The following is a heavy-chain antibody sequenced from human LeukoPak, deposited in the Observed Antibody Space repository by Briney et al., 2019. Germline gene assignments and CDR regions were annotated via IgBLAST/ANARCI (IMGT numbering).Heavy chain of an antibody. CDR3: AAIEYYYDSSGYLDDAFDI. J-gene: IGHJ3*02. CDR1: GGSISSYY. Sequence: PSETLSLTCTVSGGSISSYYWSWIRQPPGKGLEWIGYIYYSGSTNYNPSLKSRVTISVDTSKNQFSLKLSSVTAADTAVYYCAAIEYYYDSSGYLDDAFDIWGQGTMVTVSS. D-gene: IGHD3-22*01. CDR2: IYYSGST. V-gene: IGHV4-59*01.